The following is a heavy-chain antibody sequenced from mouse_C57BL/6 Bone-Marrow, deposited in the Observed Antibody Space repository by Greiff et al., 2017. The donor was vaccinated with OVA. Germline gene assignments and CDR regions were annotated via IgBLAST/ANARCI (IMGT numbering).Heavy chain of an antibody. V-gene: IGHV1-80*01. J-gene: IGHJ1*03. CDR3: ARASGSSADWYFDV. CDR1: GYAFSSYW. D-gene: IGHD1-1*01. CDR2: IYPGGGDT. Sequence: VKLVESGAELVKPGASVKLSCKASGYAFSSYWMNWVKQRPGKGLEWIGQIYPGGGDTNYNGTFKGKATLTADKSSSTAYMQLSSLTSEDSAVYFCARASGSSADWYFDVWGTGTTVTVSS.